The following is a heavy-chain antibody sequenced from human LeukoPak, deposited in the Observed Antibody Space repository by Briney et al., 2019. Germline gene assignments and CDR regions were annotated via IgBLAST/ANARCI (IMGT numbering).Heavy chain of an antibody. V-gene: IGHV3-30*02. CDR2: IRYDGSNK. CDR3: ANPTGEEDY. Sequence: PGGSLRLSCAASGFTFSTYWMSWVRQAPGKGLEWVAFIRYDGSNKYYADSVKGRFTISRDNSKNTLYLQMNSLRAEDTAVYYCANPTGEEDYWGQGTLVTVSS. CDR1: GFTFSTYW. D-gene: IGHD1-1*01. J-gene: IGHJ4*02.